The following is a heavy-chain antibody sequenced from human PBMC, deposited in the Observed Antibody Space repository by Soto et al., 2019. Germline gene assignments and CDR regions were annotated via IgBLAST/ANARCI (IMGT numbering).Heavy chain of an antibody. CDR1: GYTFTSYD. D-gene: IGHD3-3*01. Sequence: ASVKVSCKASGYTFTSYDINWVRQATGQGLEWMGWMNPNSGNTGYAQKFQGRVTMTRNTSISTAYMELSSLRSEDTAVYYCARTYDFWSGYSSPPDDAFDIWGQGTMVTVSS. CDR3: ARTYDFWSGYSSPPDDAFDI. CDR2: MNPNSGNT. V-gene: IGHV1-8*01. J-gene: IGHJ3*02.